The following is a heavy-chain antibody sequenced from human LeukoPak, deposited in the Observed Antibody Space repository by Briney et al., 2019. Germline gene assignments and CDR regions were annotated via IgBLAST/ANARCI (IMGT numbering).Heavy chain of an antibody. J-gene: IGHJ3*02. CDR2: ISGSGGST. CDR3: ARQYSSSWYDAFDI. CDR1: GFTFSSDA. V-gene: IGHV3-23*01. Sequence: GGSLSLSCAASGFTFSSDAMSWVRQAPGKGLEWVSAISGSGGSTYYADSVKGRFTISRDNSKNTLYLQMNSLRAEDTAVYYCARQYSSSWYDAFDIWGQGTMVTVSS. D-gene: IGHD6-13*01.